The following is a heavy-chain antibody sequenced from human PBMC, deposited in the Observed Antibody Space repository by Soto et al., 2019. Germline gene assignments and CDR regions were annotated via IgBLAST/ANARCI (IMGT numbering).Heavy chain of an antibody. CDR3: TRGVVIGY. CDR1: GFVFGAYE. V-gene: IGHV3-49*03. D-gene: IGHD2-15*01. Sequence: EVQVVESGGGLVQPGRSLRLSCTTSGFVFGAYEMSWFRQAPGKGLEWVGFIRTNSRGATTEYAGFVRGRFTISRDDFKSVAYLQMNSPKIEDTAVYYWTRGVVIGYWAQGTLVIVAS. CDR2: IRTNSRGATT. J-gene: IGHJ4*02.